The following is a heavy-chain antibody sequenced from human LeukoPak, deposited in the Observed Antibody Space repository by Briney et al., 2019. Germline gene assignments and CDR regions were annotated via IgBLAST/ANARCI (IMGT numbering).Heavy chain of an antibody. CDR3: ARDRERGYSGYDYALAGSYFDY. Sequence: SVKVSCKASGGTFSSYAISWVRQGPGPGLEWMGRIITIFGTGNYAQKFPGRVTITTDESTSKAYLELSSLRSEDTAVYYCARDRERGYSGYDYALAGSYFDYWGQGTLVTVSS. CDR1: GGTFSSYA. V-gene: IGHV1-69*05. J-gene: IGHJ4*02. D-gene: IGHD5-12*01. CDR2: IITIFGTG.